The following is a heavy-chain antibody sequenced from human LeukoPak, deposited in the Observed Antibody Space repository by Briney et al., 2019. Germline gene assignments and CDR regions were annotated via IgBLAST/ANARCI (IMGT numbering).Heavy chain of an antibody. CDR2: INPNSGGT. Sequence: ASVRVSCKASGYTFTGYYMHWVRQAPGQGLEWMGWINPNSGGTNYAQKFQGRVTMTRDTSTSTVYMELSSLRSEDTAVYFCAREGTPYGGYIAGSDYWGQGTLVTVSS. CDR1: GYTFTGYY. D-gene: IGHD5-12*01. V-gene: IGHV1-2*02. CDR3: AREGTPYGGYIAGSDY. J-gene: IGHJ4*02.